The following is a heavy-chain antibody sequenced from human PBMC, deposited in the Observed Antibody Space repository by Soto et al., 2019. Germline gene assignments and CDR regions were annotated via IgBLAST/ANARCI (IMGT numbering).Heavy chain of an antibody. V-gene: IGHV5-10-1*01. D-gene: IGHD1-7*01. CDR3: ARLWITGTSWQGSVSLLEYWFDP. CDR1: GYSFTSYW. Sequence: RGASLKTSCKGSGYSFTSYWISWVRQMPGEGLVWRGRIDPSDSYTNYSTSFKDHVTISADKSISTAYLQWSSLKASDTAMYYCARLWITGTSWQGSVSLLEYWFDPWGQGTLVTVSS. CDR2: IDPSDSYT. J-gene: IGHJ5*02.